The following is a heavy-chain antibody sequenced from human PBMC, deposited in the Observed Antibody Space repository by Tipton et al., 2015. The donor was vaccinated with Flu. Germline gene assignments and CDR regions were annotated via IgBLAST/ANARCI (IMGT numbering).Heavy chain of an antibody. D-gene: IGHD6-19*01. Sequence: TLSLTCTVSGDSISSGNYYWGWIRQPPGKGLEWIGNIYNSGSTYYNPSLKSRVTISIDTSKNQFSLRLSFVTAADTAVYYCAREKDSRGSEYFQQWGQGTLVTVSS. CDR2: IYNSGST. CDR3: AREKDSRGSEYFQQ. V-gene: IGHV4-39*07. J-gene: IGHJ1*01. CDR1: GDSISSGNYY.